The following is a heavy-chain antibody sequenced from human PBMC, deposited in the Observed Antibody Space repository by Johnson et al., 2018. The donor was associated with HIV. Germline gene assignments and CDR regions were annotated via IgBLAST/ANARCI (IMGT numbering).Heavy chain of an antibody. CDR3: AKEEGIAAAGGAFDI. D-gene: IGHD6-13*01. V-gene: IGHV3-23*04. Sequence: EMQLVESGGDLVQPGGSLGLSCAASGFTFRSYAMSWVRQAPGRGLEWVSSISGTGGTTYYADSVKGRFTISRDNSKNTLYLQMNSLRAEDTAVYYCAKEEGIAAAGGAFDIWGHGTMVTVSS. CDR2: ISGTGGTT. J-gene: IGHJ3*02. CDR1: GFTFRSYA.